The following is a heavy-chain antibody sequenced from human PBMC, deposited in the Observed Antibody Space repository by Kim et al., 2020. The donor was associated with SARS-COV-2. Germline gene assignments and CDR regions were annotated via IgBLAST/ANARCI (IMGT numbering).Heavy chain of an antibody. Sequence: GESLKISCKGSGYSFTSYWIGWVRQMPGKGLEWMGIIYPGDSDTRYSPSFQGQVTIPADKSISTAYLQWSSLKASDTAMYYCARETTVTTSYYYYGMDVWGQGTTVTVSS. V-gene: IGHV5-51*01. CDR3: ARETTVTTSYYYYGMDV. D-gene: IGHD4-17*01. CDR2: IYPGDSDT. J-gene: IGHJ6*02. CDR1: GYSFTSYW.